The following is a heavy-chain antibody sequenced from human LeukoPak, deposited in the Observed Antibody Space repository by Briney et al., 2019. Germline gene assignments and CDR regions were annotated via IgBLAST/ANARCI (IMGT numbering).Heavy chain of an antibody. Sequence: SETLSLTCVVYGGSFSGYHWSWIRQSPGKGLEWIGEINHRGSTNYNPSLKRRVTMSLDTSKNQFSLKLNSVTAADTAVYYCARGRDDILTGRFYYYYYMDVWGKGTTVTVSS. CDR3: ARGRDDILTGRFYYYYYMDV. V-gene: IGHV4-34*01. J-gene: IGHJ6*03. D-gene: IGHD3-9*01. CDR2: INHRGST. CDR1: GGSFSGYH.